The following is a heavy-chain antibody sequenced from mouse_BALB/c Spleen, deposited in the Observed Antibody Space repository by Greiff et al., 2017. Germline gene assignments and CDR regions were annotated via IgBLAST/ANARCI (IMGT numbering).Heavy chain of an antibody. CDR3: ARLLRLGYFDV. CDR1: GYTFTDYA. Sequence: VKLQQSGAELVRPGVSVKISCKGSGYTFTDYAMHWVKQSHAKSLEWIGVISTYYGDASYNQKFKGKATMTVDKSSSTAYMELARLTSEDSAIYYCARLLRLGYFDVWGAGTTVTVSS. D-gene: IGHD1-2*01. CDR2: ISTYYGDA. V-gene: IGHV1S137*01. J-gene: IGHJ1*01.